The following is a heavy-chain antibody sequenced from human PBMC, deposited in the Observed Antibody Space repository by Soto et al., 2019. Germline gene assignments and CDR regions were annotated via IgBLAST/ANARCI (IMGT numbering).Heavy chain of an antibody. V-gene: IGHV3-30*18. CDR3: AKDGGSSSYYYYYGMDV. J-gene: IGHJ6*02. CDR1: GFTFSSYG. CDR2: ISYDGSNK. D-gene: IGHD6-6*01. Sequence: QVQLVESGGGVVQPGRSLRLSCAASGFTFSSYGMHWVRQAPGKGLEWVAVISYDGSNKYYADSVKGRFTISRDNSNNTLYLQMNSLRAEDTAVYYCAKDGGSSSYYYYYGMDVWGQGTTVTVSS.